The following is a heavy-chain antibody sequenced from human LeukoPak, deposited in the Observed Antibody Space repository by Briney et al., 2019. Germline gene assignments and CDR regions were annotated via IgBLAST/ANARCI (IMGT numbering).Heavy chain of an antibody. J-gene: IGHJ4*02. D-gene: IGHD2-15*01. V-gene: IGHV4-34*01. CDR1: GGSFTGYY. CDR2: IKHDGST. CDR3: ARGFSGVVARD. Sequence: PSETLSLTCAVYGGSFTGYYWSWIRQPPGKGLEWIGEIKHDGSTNYNPSLKSRVTMSLDTSKNQSFLNLNSVTAADTAVYYCARGFSGVVARDWGQGTLVTVSS.